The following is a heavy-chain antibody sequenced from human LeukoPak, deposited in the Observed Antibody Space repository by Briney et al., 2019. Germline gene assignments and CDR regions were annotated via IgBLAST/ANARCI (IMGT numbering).Heavy chain of an antibody. CDR2: TYYRSKWYN. Sequence: SQTLSLTCAISGDSVSSRSASWNWIRQSPSRGLEWLGRTYYRSKWYNDYAVSVKSRITINPDTSKNQFSLQLNSVTPEDTAVYYCARLYSSSWYNYYYYGMDVWGQGTTVTVSS. J-gene: IGHJ6*02. CDR3: ARLYSSSWYNYYYYGMDV. CDR1: GDSVSSRSAS. D-gene: IGHD6-13*01. V-gene: IGHV6-1*01.